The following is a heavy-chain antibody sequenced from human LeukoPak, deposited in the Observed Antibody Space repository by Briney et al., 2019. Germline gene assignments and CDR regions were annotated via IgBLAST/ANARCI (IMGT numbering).Heavy chain of an antibody. D-gene: IGHD3-3*01. CDR2: IYHSGST. J-gene: IGHJ4*02. V-gene: IGHV4-30-2*01. Sequence: PSETLSLTCTVSGGSISSGGYYWSWIRQPPGKGLEWIGYIYHSGSTYYNPSLKSRVTISVDRSKNQFSLKLSSVTAADTAVYYCASTSGVLRFLEWFPYFDYWGQGTLVTVSS. CDR1: GGSISSGGYY. CDR3: ASTSGVLRFLEWFPYFDY.